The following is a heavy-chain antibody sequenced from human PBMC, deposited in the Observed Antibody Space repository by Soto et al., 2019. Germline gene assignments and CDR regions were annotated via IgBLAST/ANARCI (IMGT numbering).Heavy chain of an antibody. CDR1: GGSISSYY. J-gene: IGHJ4*02. D-gene: IGHD6-19*01. CDR3: ARRNTAVADPFDY. CDR2: IYYSGST. Sequence: SETLSLTCTFSGGSISSYYWSWIRQPPGKGLEWIGYIYYSGSTNYNPSLKSRVTISVDTSKNQFSLKLSSVTAADTAVYYCARRNTAVADPFDYWGQGTLVTVSS. V-gene: IGHV4-59*08.